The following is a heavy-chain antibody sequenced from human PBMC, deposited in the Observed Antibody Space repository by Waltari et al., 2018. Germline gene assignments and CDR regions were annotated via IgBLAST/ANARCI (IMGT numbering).Heavy chain of an antibody. J-gene: IGHJ3*01. CDR3: ATYIGASLGTAAFDV. CDR1: GDSITTTRHY. CDR2: MSYSGAT. D-gene: IGHD5-12*01. V-gene: IGHV4-39*01. Sequence: QLQLQESGPGLVTPSETLSLTCSVSGDSITTTRHYWGWIRQPPGQGLEWIGTMSYSGATYSSPSLRSRVTVSRDTSKNQLSLKLGSVTAADTAVYYCATYIGASLGTAAFDVWGQGTMVTVSS.